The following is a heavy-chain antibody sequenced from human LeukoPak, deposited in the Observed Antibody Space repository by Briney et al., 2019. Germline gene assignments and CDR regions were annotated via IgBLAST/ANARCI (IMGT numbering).Heavy chain of an antibody. CDR3: APAPIDRDGYNYPFDY. V-gene: IGHV1-2*02. CDR2: INPNSGGT. Sequence: ASVKVSCKASGYTFTGYYMHWVRQAPGQGLEWMGWINPNSGGTNYAQKFQGRVTMTRDTSISTAYTELSRLRSDDTAVYYCAPAPIDRDGYNYPFDYWGQGTLVTVSS. D-gene: IGHD5-24*01. CDR1: GYTFTGYY. J-gene: IGHJ4*02.